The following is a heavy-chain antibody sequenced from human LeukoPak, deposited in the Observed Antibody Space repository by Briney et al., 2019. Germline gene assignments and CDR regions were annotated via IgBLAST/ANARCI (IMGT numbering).Heavy chain of an antibody. CDR1: GFIFSTYA. J-gene: IGHJ4*02. Sequence: GGSLRLSCAASGFIFSTYALQWVRQAPGEGLEWLAVISYDGSNKYYADSVKGRFTISRDNSKNRLYLQMNSLRADDTAEYYCARDLLAGTGGDYWGQGTLVTVSS. CDR2: ISYDGSNK. CDR3: ARDLLAGTGGDY. D-gene: IGHD6-19*01. V-gene: IGHV3-30*04.